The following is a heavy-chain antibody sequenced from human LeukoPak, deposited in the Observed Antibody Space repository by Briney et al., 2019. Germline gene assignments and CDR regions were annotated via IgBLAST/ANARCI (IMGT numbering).Heavy chain of an antibody. CDR2: ISAYNGNT. D-gene: IGHD1-14*01. V-gene: IGHV1-18*01. Sequence: ASVKVSCKVSGYTLTELSMHWVRQAPGQGLEWMGWISAYNGNTNYAQKLQGRVTMTTDTSTSTAYMELRSLRSDDTAVYYCARGADDRKTIDYWGQGTLVTVSS. J-gene: IGHJ4*02. CDR1: GYTLTELS. CDR3: ARGADDRKTIDY.